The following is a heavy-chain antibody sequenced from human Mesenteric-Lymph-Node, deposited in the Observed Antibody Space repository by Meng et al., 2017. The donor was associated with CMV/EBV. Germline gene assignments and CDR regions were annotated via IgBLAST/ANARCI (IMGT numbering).Heavy chain of an antibody. CDR3: ARGSSYDILTGYFDY. J-gene: IGHJ4*02. CDR1: GGSFSGYY. Sequence: VQLHQWGAGLLKSSETLSVTGAVYGGSFSGYYWNWIRQSPEKGLEWIGEINHSGSTTYNPSFTSRIIISVDTSTNQIFLNMSSVTAADTAVYYCARGSSYDILTGYFDYWGQGALVTVSS. CDR2: INHSGST. D-gene: IGHD3-9*01. V-gene: IGHV4-34*01.